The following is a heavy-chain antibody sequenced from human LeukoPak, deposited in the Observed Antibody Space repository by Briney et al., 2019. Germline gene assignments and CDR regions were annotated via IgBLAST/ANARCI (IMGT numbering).Heavy chain of an antibody. D-gene: IGHD1-20*01. Sequence: GGSLSLSCAASGFTVSSNYMNWVRQAPGKGLEWVSGIYVDGSTYYADSVKGRFTISRDNSRNTLYLQMNSLRAEDTAVYYCPRITAYDDSWGQGTLVTVSS. J-gene: IGHJ5*01. V-gene: IGHV3-53*01. CDR3: PRITAYDDS. CDR2: IYVDGST. CDR1: GFTVSSNY.